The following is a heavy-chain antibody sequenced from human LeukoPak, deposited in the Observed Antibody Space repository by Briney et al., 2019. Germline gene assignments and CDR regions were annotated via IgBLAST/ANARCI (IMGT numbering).Heavy chain of an antibody. D-gene: IGHD6-13*01. Sequence: GGSLRLSCAASGFTFSSYAMSWVRQAPGKGLEWVSVISSSGGSTYYADSVKGRFTISRDNSKNTLYLQMNSLRAEDTAIYYCAKEGRSWYSNYFDYWGQGTLVTVSS. CDR2: ISSSGGST. J-gene: IGHJ4*02. CDR3: AKEGRSWYSNYFDY. CDR1: GFTFSSYA. V-gene: IGHV3-23*01.